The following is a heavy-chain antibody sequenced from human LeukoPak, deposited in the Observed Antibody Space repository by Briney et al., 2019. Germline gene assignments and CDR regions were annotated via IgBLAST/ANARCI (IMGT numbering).Heavy chain of an antibody. J-gene: IGHJ4*02. CDR2: ISSSGGTI. Sequence: GGSLRLSCAASGFALSTYEMNWVRQAPGRGLEWVSYISSSGGTIYYADSVKGRFTVSRDNAKNSLHLQMNSLRAEDTAVYYCARDSRVTGEFDYWGQGTLVTVSS. CDR3: ARDSRVTGEFDY. D-gene: IGHD7-27*01. V-gene: IGHV3-48*03. CDR1: GFALSTYE.